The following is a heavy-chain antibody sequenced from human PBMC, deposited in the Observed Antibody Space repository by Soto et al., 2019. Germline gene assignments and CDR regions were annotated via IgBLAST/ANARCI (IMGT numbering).Heavy chain of an antibody. CDR1: GFTFNRHG. CDR3: ARDGQTGAPFAFDV. V-gene: IGHV3-33*01. D-gene: IGHD1-26*01. J-gene: IGHJ3*01. CDR2: ITSTGDPQ. Sequence: QVQLVESGGGVVQPGRSLRLSCAASGFTFNRHGIHWVRQAPGKGLEWMADITSTGDPQYYADSVKGRFTISRDNSNSIMYLQMNSLRADDTAIYFCARDGQTGAPFAFDVWGHGTMVAVS.